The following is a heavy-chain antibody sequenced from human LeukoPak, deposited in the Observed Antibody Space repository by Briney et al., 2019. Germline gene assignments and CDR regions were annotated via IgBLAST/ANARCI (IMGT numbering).Heavy chain of an antibody. J-gene: IGHJ4*02. CDR3: AKDLGSSGKNPRGDY. D-gene: IGHD3-22*01. V-gene: IGHV3-30*18. CDR1: GFTFSSYG. CDR2: ISYDGSNK. Sequence: GGSLRLSCAASGFTFSSYGMHWVRQAPGKGLEWVAVISYDGSNKYYADSVKGRFTISRDNSKNTLYLQMNSLRAEDTAVYYCAKDLGSSGKNPRGDYWGQGTLVTVSS.